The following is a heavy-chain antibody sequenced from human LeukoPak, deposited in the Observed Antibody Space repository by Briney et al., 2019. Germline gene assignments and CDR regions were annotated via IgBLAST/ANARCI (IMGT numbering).Heavy chain of an antibody. D-gene: IGHD6-13*01. Sequence: PGGSLRLSCAASGFTFSSYSMSWVRQAPGKGLEWVSYISSSSSYIYYADSVKGRFTISRDNAKNSLYLQMNSLRAEDTAVYYCARDFSSSRSLWGQGTLVTVSS. CDR1: GFTFSSYS. J-gene: IGHJ4*02. CDR2: ISSSSSYI. CDR3: ARDFSSSRSL. V-gene: IGHV3-21*05.